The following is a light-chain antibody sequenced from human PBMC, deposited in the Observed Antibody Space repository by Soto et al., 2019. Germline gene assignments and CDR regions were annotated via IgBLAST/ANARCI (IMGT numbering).Light chain of an antibody. J-gene: IGKJ1*01. CDR3: QQYGSSPPWT. CDR1: QSISTTS. CDR2: GAS. V-gene: IGKV3-20*01. Sequence: ELVLTKSPGTMSLSPGERATLSSRASQSISTTSLAWYKQKPGQAPRLLSYGASSRATDIPDRFSGIGSGTDFTLTISRLEPEDFAVYYCQQYGSSPPWTFGQGTKVEIK.